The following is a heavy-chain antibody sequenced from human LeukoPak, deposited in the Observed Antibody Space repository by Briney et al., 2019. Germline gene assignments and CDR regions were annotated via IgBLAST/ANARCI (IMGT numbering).Heavy chain of an antibody. V-gene: IGHV1-46*01. D-gene: IGHD3-22*01. CDR2: INPSGGST. CDR3: ARDGYYDTTRLGY. Sequence: ASVKVSCKTSGYTFTSYYMHWVRQAPGQGLEWMGIINPSGGSTNYAQKFQGRVTITRDTSTSTVYMELSSLRSEDTAVYYCARDGYYDTTRLGYWGQGTLVTVSS. J-gene: IGHJ4*02. CDR1: GYTFTSYY.